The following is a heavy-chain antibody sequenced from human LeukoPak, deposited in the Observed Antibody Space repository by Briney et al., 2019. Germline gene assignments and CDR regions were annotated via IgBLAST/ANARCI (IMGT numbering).Heavy chain of an antibody. CDR1: GFTFSSYW. CDR2: IKQDGSEK. D-gene: IGHD6-19*01. CDR3: ARVAGTGSFDY. J-gene: IGHJ4*02. V-gene: IGHV3-7*01. Sequence: GGSLRLSCAASGFTFSSYWMSWVRQAPGKGLEWVANIKQDGSEKYYVVSVKGRFTISRDNAKNSLYLQMNSLRAEDTAVYYCARVAGTGSFDYWGQGTLVTVSS.